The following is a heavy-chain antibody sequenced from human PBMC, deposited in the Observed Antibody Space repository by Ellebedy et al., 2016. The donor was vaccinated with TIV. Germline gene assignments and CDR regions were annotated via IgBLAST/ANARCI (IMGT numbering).Heavy chain of an antibody. CDR3: AKDRRAGGFFDY. Sequence: SLKISXAASGFTFDDYAMHWVRQAPGKGLEWVSGISWNSGSIGYADSVKGRFTISRDNAKNSLYLQMNSLRAEDTAVYYCAKDRRAGGFFDYWGQGTLVTVSS. CDR1: GFTFDDYA. V-gene: IGHV3-9*01. D-gene: IGHD2-8*02. J-gene: IGHJ4*02. CDR2: ISWNSGSI.